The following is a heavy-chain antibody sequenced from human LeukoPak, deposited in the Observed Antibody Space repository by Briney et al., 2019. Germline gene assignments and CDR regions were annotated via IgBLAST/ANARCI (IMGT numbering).Heavy chain of an antibody. CDR2: INAGNRNT. J-gene: IGHJ4*02. Sequence: GGSVMVTCKASGYTFLNYTMHWVRQAPGQRLEWMGWINAGNRNTKYSQKFQGRVTITRDTSATIAYMELSSLRSEDTTVYYCARSARSEAADYWGQGTLVTVSP. CDR3: ARSARSEAADY. CDR1: GYTFLNYT. V-gene: IGHV1-3*01.